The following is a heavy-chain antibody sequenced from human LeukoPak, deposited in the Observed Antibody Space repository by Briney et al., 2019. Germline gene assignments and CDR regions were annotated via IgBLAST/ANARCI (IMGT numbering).Heavy chain of an antibody. CDR3: ARDLGLYNFDY. CDR1: GFTFDDYA. J-gene: IGHJ4*02. D-gene: IGHD2-2*02. CDR2: ISWNSGSI. V-gene: IGHV3-9*01. Sequence: GRSLRLSCAASGFTFDDYAMHWVRQAPGKGLEWVSGISWNSGSIGYADSVKGRFTISRDNSKNTLYLQMNSLRAEDTAVYYCARDLGLYNFDYWGQGTLVTVSS.